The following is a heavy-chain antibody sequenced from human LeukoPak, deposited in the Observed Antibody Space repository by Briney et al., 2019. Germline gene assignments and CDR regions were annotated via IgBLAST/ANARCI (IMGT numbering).Heavy chain of an antibody. J-gene: IGHJ4*02. CDR2: ISSSRNYI. D-gene: IGHD3-22*01. V-gene: IGHV3-21*01. Sequence: GGSLRLSCAASGFTFSSYSMNWVRQAPGKGMEWVSYISSSRNYIFYADSVKGRFTISRDNAKNSLYLQMNSLRAEDTAVYYCARDPYYYDSSGYYGEGFDYWGQGTLVTVSS. CDR1: GFTFSSYS. CDR3: ARDPYYYDSSGYYGEGFDY.